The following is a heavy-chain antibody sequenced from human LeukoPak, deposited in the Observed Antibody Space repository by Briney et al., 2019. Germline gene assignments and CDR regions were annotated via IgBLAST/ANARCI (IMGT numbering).Heavy chain of an antibody. CDR1: GGSISSYY. V-gene: IGHV4-59*08. D-gene: IGHD3-9*01. CDR3: ARSGQLRYFDWHYFDY. J-gene: IGHJ4*02. Sequence: SETLSLTCTVSGGSISSYYWSWIRQPPGKGLEWIGYIYYSGSTNYNPSLKSRVTMSVDTSKNQFSLKLSSVTAADTAVYYCARSGQLRYFDWHYFDYWGQGTLVTVSS. CDR2: IYYSGST.